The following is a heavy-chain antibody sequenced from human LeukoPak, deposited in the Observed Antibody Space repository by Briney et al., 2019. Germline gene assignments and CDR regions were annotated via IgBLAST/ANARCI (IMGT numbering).Heavy chain of an antibody. Sequence: SETLSLTCTVSGGSISSGGYYWSWIRQHPGKGREGIGYIYYSGSTYYNPSLKSRVTISVDTSKNQFSLKLSSVTAADTAVYYCARDRGLQSFDYWGQGPLVTVSS. CDR2: IYYSGST. CDR3: ARDRGLQSFDY. V-gene: IGHV4-31*03. J-gene: IGHJ4*02. CDR1: GGSISSGGYY. D-gene: IGHD5-24*01.